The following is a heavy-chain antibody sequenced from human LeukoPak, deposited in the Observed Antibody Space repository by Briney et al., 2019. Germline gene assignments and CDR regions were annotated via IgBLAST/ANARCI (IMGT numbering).Heavy chain of an antibody. CDR3: ASVRSETDYYYYYMDV. V-gene: IGHV4-31*03. Sequence: PSETLSLTCTVSGGSISSGGYYWSWIRQHRGKRLEWIGYIYYSGSTYYNPSLKSRVTISVDTSKNQFSLKLSSVTAADTAVYYCASVRSETDYYYYYMDVWGKGTTVTVSS. CDR2: IYYSGST. J-gene: IGHJ6*03. CDR1: GGSISSGGYY. D-gene: IGHD3-10*01.